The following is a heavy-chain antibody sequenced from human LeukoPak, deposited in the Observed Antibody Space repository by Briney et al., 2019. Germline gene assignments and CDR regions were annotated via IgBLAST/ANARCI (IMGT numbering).Heavy chain of an antibody. CDR3: ARGRGYCSSTSCPGTFFFDY. CDR2: INHSGST. Sequence: NPSGTLSLTCAVYGGSFSGYYWSWIRQPPGKGLEWIGEINHSGSTNYNPSLKSRVTISVDTSKNQFSLKLSSVTAADTAVYYCARGRGYCSSTSCPGTFFFDYWGQGTLVTVSS. D-gene: IGHD2-2*01. CDR1: GGSFSGYY. J-gene: IGHJ4*02. V-gene: IGHV4-34*01.